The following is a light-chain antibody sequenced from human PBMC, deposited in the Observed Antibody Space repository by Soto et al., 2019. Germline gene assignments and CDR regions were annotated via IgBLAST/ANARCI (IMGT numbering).Light chain of an antibody. CDR1: SSNVGNNY. Sequence: QSVLTQPPSLSAAPGQKVTISCSGSSSNVGNNYVSWYQQVPGTAPKLLISGNINRPSGIPDRFSGSKSGTSASLAITGLQTEDEADYYCQSYDVSLTAYVFGTGTKLTVL. CDR2: GNI. J-gene: IGLJ1*01. V-gene: IGLV1-40*01. CDR3: QSYDVSLTAYV.